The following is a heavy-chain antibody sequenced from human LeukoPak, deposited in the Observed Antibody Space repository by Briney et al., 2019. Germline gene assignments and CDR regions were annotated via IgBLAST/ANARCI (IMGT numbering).Heavy chain of an antibody. CDR3: AKLYYDYVWGSYRYYSFDS. J-gene: IGHJ4*02. D-gene: IGHD3-16*02. CDR1: GLSFSSYA. V-gene: IGHV3-23*01. Sequence: GGSLRLSCEGSGLSFSSYAMSWVRQAPGKGLEWVSGISGNGGKTYYADSVKGRLTISRDNSKNTLYLQMNSLRVDDTAAYYCAKLYYDYVWGSYRYYSFDSWGQGTLVTVSP. CDR2: ISGNGGKT.